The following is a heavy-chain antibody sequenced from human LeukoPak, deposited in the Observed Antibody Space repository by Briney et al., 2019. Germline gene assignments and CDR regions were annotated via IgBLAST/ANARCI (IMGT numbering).Heavy chain of an antibody. Sequence: ASVKVSYKPSGYTFTGYYIHWVRQAPGQGLEWMGWINPNSGGTNYAQRFQGRVTMTRDTSISTVYMELSRLRSDDTAVYYCARLGHGDYGFDYWGQGTLVTVSS. D-gene: IGHD4-17*01. J-gene: IGHJ4*02. CDR2: INPNSGGT. CDR1: GYTFTGYY. CDR3: ARLGHGDYGFDY. V-gene: IGHV1-2*02.